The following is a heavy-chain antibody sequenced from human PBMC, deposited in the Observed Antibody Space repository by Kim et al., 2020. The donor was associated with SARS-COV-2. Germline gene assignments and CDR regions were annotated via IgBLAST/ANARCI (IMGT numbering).Heavy chain of an antibody. CDR3: ARTEWYYDFWSGYF. CDR2: INHSGST. J-gene: IGHJ4*02. D-gene: IGHD3-3*01. CDR1: GGSFSGYY. Sequence: SETLSLTCAVYGGSFSGYYWSWIRQPPGKGLEWIGEINHSGSTNYNPSLKSRVTISVDTSKNQFSLKLSSVTAADTAVYYCARTEWYYDFWSGYFWGQGTLVTVSS. V-gene: IGHV4-34*01.